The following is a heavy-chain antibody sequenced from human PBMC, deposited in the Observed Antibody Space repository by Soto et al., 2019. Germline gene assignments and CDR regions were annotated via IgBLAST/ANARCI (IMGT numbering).Heavy chain of an antibody. Sequence: SVKISCKASGGTFSSYAISWVRQAPGQGLEWMGGIIPIFGTANYAQKFQGRVTITANESTSTAYMELSSLRSEDTAVYYCARGVTISFNWFDPWGQGTLVTVSS. CDR1: GGTFSSYA. CDR2: IIPIFGTA. J-gene: IGHJ5*02. CDR3: ARGVTISFNWFDP. D-gene: IGHD3-3*01. V-gene: IGHV1-69*13.